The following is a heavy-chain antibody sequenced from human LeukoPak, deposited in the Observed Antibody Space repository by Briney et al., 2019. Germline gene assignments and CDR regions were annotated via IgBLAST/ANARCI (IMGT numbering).Heavy chain of an antibody. CDR2: IKQDGREE. CDR1: GFTFSTYW. J-gene: IGHJ6*03. D-gene: IGHD3-9*01. V-gene: IGHV3-7*01. CDR3: AREERYYDILTTHYRDYYYYYMDV. Sequence: HAGGSLRLSCAASGFTFSTYWMCWVRQAPGKGLEWVANIKQDGREEYYVDSVKGRFTISRDNAKNSLYLQMNSLRAEDTAVYYCAREERYYDILTTHYRDYYYYYMDVWGKGTTVTVSS.